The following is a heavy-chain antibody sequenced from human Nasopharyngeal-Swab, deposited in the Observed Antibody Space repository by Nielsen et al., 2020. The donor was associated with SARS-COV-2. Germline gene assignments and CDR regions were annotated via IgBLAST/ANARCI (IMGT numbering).Heavy chain of an antibody. Sequence: GGSLRLSCAASGFTFSSYSMHWVRQVPGKGLLWVAHIDSDGSSTTYADSVEGRFTISRDNAKNTLYLQMNSLRAEDTAVYYCARQRGGIVILTLDPWGQGTLVTVSS. J-gene: IGHJ5*02. D-gene: IGHD3/OR15-3a*01. CDR2: IDSDGSST. CDR1: GFTFSSYS. V-gene: IGHV3-74*01. CDR3: ARQRGGIVILTLDP.